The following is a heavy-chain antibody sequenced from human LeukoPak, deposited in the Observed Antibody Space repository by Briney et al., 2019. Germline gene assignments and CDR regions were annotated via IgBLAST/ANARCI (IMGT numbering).Heavy chain of an antibody. Sequence: SETLSLTCTVSGGSISSYYWSWIRQPAGKGLEWIGRIYTSGSTNYNPSLKSRVTMSVDTSKNQFSLKLTSVTAADTAVYYCARRGRFGELLRVFDYWGQGTLVTVSS. D-gene: IGHD3-10*01. CDR2: IYTSGST. CDR3: ARRGRFGELLRVFDY. CDR1: GGSISSYY. J-gene: IGHJ4*02. V-gene: IGHV4-4*07.